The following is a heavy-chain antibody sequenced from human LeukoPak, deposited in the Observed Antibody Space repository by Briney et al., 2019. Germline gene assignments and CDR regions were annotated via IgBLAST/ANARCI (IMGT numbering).Heavy chain of an antibody. J-gene: IGHJ4*02. CDR2: ISSYNGNT. V-gene: IGHV1-18*01. Sequence: ASVKVSCKASGFSLNSYGISWVRQAPGQGLEWVGWISSYNGNTKYAQKLQDRVTMTTDTSTTTAYLELRSLRSDDTAIYYCASASSDWYRGNFDYWGQGILVTVSS. CDR1: GFSLNSYG. D-gene: IGHD6-19*01. CDR3: ASASSDWYRGNFDY.